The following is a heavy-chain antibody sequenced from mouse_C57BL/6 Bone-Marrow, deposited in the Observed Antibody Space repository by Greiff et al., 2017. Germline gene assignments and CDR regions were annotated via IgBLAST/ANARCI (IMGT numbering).Heavy chain of an antibody. Sequence: EVQVVESGEGLVKPGGSLKLSCAASGFTFSSYAMSWVRQTPEQRLEWVAYISSGGGYIYYADTVKGRFTISRDNARNTLYLQLSRLKSEDTAMYYCTIDLFYAMDYWGQGTSVTVSS. V-gene: IGHV5-9-1*02. D-gene: IGHD6-2*01. J-gene: IGHJ4*01. CDR1: GFTFSSYA. CDR3: TIDLFYAMDY. CDR2: ISSGGGYI.